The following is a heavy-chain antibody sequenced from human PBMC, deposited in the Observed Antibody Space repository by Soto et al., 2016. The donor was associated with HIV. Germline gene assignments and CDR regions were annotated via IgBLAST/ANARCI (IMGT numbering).Heavy chain of an antibody. CDR1: GLTFTNAW. D-gene: IGHD2-21*01. Sequence: EVQLVESGGGLVKPGGSLRLSCVVSGLTFTNAWMSWVRQAPGKGLEWVGHTRSKIDGETIDYATALKGRFTISRDDSKNTLYLQMKSLKIEDTAVYYCSKQISCGGDCPLDYWGQGTLVTVSS. CDR2: TRSKIDGETI. J-gene: IGHJ4*02. V-gene: IGHV3-15*05. CDR3: SKQISCGGDCPLDY.